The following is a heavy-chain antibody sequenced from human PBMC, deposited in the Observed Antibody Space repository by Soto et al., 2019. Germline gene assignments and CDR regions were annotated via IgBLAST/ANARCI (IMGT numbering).Heavy chain of an antibody. CDR1: GFTFSSYW. D-gene: IGHD3-3*01. J-gene: IGHJ6*02. V-gene: IGHV3-74*01. CDR2: INSDGSST. Sequence: GGSLRLSCAASGFTFSSYWMHWVRQAPGKGLVWVSRINSDGSSTSYADSVKGGFTISRDNAKNTLYLQMNSLRAEDTAVYYCASTPRAMFWSNDYGMDVWGQGTTVTVSS. CDR3: ASTPRAMFWSNDYGMDV.